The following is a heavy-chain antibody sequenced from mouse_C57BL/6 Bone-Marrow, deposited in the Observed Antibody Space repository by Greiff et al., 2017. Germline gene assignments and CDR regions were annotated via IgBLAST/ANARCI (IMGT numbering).Heavy chain of an antibody. V-gene: IGHV1-55*01. CDR1: GYTFTSYW. Sequence: QVQLQQPGAELVKPGASVKMSCKASGYTFTSYWITWVKQRPGQGLEWIGDIYPGRGSTNYNEKFKSKATLTVDTSSSTAYMQLSSLTSEDSAVYYCASFSHYYGSSYGYYAMDYWGQGTSVTVSS. CDR2: IYPGRGST. CDR3: ASFSHYYGSSYGYYAMDY. D-gene: IGHD1-1*01. J-gene: IGHJ4*01.